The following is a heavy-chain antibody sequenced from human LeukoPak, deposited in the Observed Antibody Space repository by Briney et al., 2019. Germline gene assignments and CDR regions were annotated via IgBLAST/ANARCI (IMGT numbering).Heavy chain of an antibody. V-gene: IGHV1-69*05. CDR3: ASWASPPYCGGDCYSFVGAFDI. CDR1: GGTFSSYA. D-gene: IGHD2-21*01. J-gene: IGHJ3*02. Sequence: GASVKVSCKASGGTFSSYAISWVRQAPGQGLEWMGGIIPIFGTANYAQKFQGRVTITTDESTSTAYMELSSLRSEDTAVYYCASWASPPYCGGDCYSFVGAFDIWGQGTMVTVSS. CDR2: IIPIFGTA.